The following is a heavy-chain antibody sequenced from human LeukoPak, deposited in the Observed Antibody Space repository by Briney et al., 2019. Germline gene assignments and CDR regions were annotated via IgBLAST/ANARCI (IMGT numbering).Heavy chain of an antibody. CDR2: IDEHGFKT. D-gene: IGHD1-7*01. CDR3: ARDGITCTRDY. V-gene: IGHV3-7*01. J-gene: IGHJ4*02. Sequence: GGSLRVSCAASGFIFRSYWMDWVRQAPGKGLKWVATIDEHGFKTYYAASVTGRFTISKDIPKNSLDLKMNSLRAEDTAVYYCARDGITCTRDYWGQGALVTVSS. CDR1: GFIFRSYW.